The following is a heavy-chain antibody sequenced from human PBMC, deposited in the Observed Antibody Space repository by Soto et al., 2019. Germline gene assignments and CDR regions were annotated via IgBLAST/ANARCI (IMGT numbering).Heavy chain of an antibody. V-gene: IGHV1-46*01. J-gene: IGHJ5*02. CDR3: AREFPSTYWFGP. CDR2: INPRADST. CDR1: GYPFINFY. Sequence: ASVKVSCKPSGYPFINFYVHWVRQAPGQGLEWLGNINPRADSTVYAPKFEDRVSMTRDTSTSTVYMELSSLTSDDTAMYYCAREFPSTYWFGPWGHGTLVTVSS. D-gene: IGHD3-16*01.